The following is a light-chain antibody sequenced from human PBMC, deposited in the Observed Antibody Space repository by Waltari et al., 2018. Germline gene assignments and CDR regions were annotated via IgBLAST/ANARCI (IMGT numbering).Light chain of an antibody. Sequence: DVVVTQSPLSLPVTLGQPDSISCRSSQSLGYSAGNIYLNWFQQRPGQSPRPLIFRVSNRHSGVTDRFSGSGSGTDFTLKISRVEAEDVAVYYCMQGTHLPFNFGQGTRLEIK. V-gene: IGKV2-30*01. J-gene: IGKJ2*01. CDR3: MQGTHLPFN. CDR2: RVS. CDR1: QSLGYSAGNIY.